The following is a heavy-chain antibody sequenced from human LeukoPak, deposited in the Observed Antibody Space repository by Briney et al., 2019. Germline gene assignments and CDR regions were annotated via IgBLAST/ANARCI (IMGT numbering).Heavy chain of an antibody. J-gene: IGHJ1*01. V-gene: IGHV3-64*01. D-gene: IGHD6-13*01. CDR2: ISSNGGST. Sequence: TGGSLRLSCAASGFTFGSYAMHWVRQAPGKGLEYVSAISSNGGSTYYANSVKGRFTISRDNSKNTLYLQMGSLRAEDMAVYYCASSSSSWYTDFQHWGQGTLVTVSS. CDR3: ASSSSSWYTDFQH. CDR1: GFTFGSYA.